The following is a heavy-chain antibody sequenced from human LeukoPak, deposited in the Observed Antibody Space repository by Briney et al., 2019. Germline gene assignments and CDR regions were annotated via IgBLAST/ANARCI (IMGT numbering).Heavy chain of an antibody. CDR3: ARHYSSGWSDY. V-gene: IGHV4-39*01. D-gene: IGHD6-19*01. CDR1: GGSISSSIYY. Sequence: SETLSLTCTVSGGSISSSIYYWGWIRQPPGKGLEWIGSIYYSGSTYYNPSLKSRVTISVDTSKNQFSLKLSSVTAADTAVYYCARHYSSGWSDYWGQGTLVTVSS. J-gene: IGHJ4*02. CDR2: IYYSGST.